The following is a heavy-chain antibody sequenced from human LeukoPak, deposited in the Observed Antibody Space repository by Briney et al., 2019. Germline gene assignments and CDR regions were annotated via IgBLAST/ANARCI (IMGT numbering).Heavy chain of an antibody. CDR3: ARGGAGWFDP. Sequence: SETLSLTCTVSGGSISSYYWSWIRQPPGKGLEWIGYIYYSGSTNYNPSLKSRVTLSVDTSKNQFSLKLSSVTAADTAVYYCARGGAGWFDPWGQGTLVTVSS. J-gene: IGHJ5*02. CDR2: IYYSGST. V-gene: IGHV4-59*01. CDR1: GGSISSYY.